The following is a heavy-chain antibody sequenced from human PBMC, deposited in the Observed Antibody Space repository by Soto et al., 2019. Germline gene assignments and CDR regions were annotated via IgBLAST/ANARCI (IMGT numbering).Heavy chain of an antibody. CDR1: GFTFSSYG. J-gene: IGHJ4*02. Sequence: QVQLVESGGGVVQPGRSLRLSCAASGFTFSSYGMHWVRQAPGKGLEWVAVIWYDGSNKYYADSVKGRFTISRDNSKNTLYLQMNSLGAEDTAVYYCARDSSPGYGDYCLDYWGQGTLVTVSS. D-gene: IGHD4-17*01. V-gene: IGHV3-33*01. CDR3: ARDSSPGYGDYCLDY. CDR2: IWYDGSNK.